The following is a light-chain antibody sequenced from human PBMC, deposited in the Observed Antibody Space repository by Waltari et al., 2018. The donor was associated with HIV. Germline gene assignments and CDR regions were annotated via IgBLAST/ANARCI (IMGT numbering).Light chain of an antibody. CDR3: SSYAGSAVV. V-gene: IGLV2-8*01. CDR2: DVT. Sequence: QSALTQPPSASGSPGQSVTISCTGTDNDVGGYNYVSWYQLHPGKAPKLLIYDVTKRPSGVPDRFSGSKSGNTASLTVSGLQGDDEADYYCSSYAGSAVVFGGGTKLTVL. J-gene: IGLJ2*01. CDR1: DNDVGGYNY.